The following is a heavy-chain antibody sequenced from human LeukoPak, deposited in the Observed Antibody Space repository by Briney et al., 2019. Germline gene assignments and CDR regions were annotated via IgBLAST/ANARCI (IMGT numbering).Heavy chain of an antibody. CDR3: ARNSGQLWDETYYYGMDV. Sequence: GASVKVSYKASGYTFTSYGISWVRQAPGQGLEWMGWISAYNGNTNYAQKLQGRVTMTTDTSTSTAYMELSSLRSEDTAVYYCARNSGQLWDETYYYGMDVWGQGTTVTVSS. CDR2: ISAYNGNT. CDR1: GYTFTSYG. D-gene: IGHD5-18*01. J-gene: IGHJ6*02. V-gene: IGHV1-18*01.